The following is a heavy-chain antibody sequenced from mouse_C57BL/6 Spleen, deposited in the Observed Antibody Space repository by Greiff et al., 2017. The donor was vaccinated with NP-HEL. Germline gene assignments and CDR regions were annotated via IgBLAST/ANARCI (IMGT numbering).Heavy chain of an antibody. D-gene: IGHD1-1*01. V-gene: IGHV3-6*01. CDR2: ISYDGSN. CDR3: AREGYGSPMDY. CDR1: GYSITSGYY. J-gene: IGHJ4*01. Sequence: EVKLQESGPGLVKPSQSLSLTCSVTGYSITSGYYWNWIRQFPGNKLEWMGYISYDGSNNYNPSLKNRISITRDTSKNQFFLKLNSVTTEDTATYYCAREGYGSPMDYWGQGTSVTVSS.